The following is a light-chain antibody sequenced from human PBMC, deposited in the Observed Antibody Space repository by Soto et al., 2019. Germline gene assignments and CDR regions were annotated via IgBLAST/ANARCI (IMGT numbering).Light chain of an antibody. Sequence: QSVLTQPASVSGSPGQSITISCTGTSSDVGGYNYVSWYQQHPGKAPKLMIYDVSNRPSGVSNRFSGSESGNTASLTISGLQAEDEDDYYCSSYTSSSTLVFGGGTQLTVL. J-gene: IGLJ2*01. CDR3: SSYTSSSTLV. V-gene: IGLV2-14*01. CDR2: DVS. CDR1: SSDVGGYNY.